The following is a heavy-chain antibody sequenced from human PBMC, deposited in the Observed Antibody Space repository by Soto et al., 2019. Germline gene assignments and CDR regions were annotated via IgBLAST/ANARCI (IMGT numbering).Heavy chain of an antibody. CDR2: IYYSGST. D-gene: IGHD5-12*01. J-gene: IGHJ5*02. CDR1: GGSISSSSYY. V-gene: IGHV4-39*01. Sequence: SETRSLTCTVSGGSISSSSYYWGWIRQPPGKGLEWIGSIYYSGSTYYNPSLKSRVTISVDTSTNQFSLKLSSVTAADTAVYYCARRYSGYDLLNWFDPWGQGTLVTVSS. CDR3: ARRYSGYDLLNWFDP.